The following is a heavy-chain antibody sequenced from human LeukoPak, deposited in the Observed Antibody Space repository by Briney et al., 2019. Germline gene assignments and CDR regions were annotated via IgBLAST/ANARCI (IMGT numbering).Heavy chain of an antibody. J-gene: IGHJ4*02. CDR1: GYTFTGYY. CDR2: INPNSGGT. V-gene: IGHV1-2*02. Sequence: ASVKVSCKASGYTFTGYYMHWVRQAPGQGLEWMGWINPNSGGTNYAQKFQGRVTMTRDTSVSTAYMELSRLRSDDTAVYYCARERRGYYDILIGGYFDYWGQGTLVTVSS. CDR3: ARERRGYYDILIGGYFDY. D-gene: IGHD3-9*01.